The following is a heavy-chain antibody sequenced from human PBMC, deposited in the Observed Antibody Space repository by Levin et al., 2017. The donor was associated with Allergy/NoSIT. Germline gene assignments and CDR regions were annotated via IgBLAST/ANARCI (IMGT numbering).Heavy chain of an antibody. CDR2: INWNGGST. V-gene: IGHV3-20*04. J-gene: IGHJ4*02. CDR3: ARVCYGSGSYYFGY. D-gene: IGHD3-10*01. CDR1: GFTFDDHG. Sequence: GGSLRLSCAASGFTFDDHGMSWVRQAPGKGLEWVSGINWNGGSTGYADPVKGRFTISRDNAKNSLYLQMNSLRAEDTASYYCARVCYGSGSYYFGYWGQGTLVTVSS.